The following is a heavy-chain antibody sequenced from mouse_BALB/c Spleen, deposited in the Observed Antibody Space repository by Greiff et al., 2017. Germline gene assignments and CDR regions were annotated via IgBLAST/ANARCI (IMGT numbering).Heavy chain of an antibody. D-gene: IGHD2-4*01. CDR2: INPSNGRT. CDR3: ARGPYYDYVGAMDY. Sequence: QVQLQQPGAELVKPGASVKLSCKASGYTFTSYWMHWVKQRPGQGLEWIGEINPSNGRTNYNEKFKSKATLTVDKSSSTAYMQLSSLTSEDSAVYYCARGPYYDYVGAMDYWGQGTSVTVSS. V-gene: IGHV1S81*02. J-gene: IGHJ4*01. CDR1: GYTFTSYW.